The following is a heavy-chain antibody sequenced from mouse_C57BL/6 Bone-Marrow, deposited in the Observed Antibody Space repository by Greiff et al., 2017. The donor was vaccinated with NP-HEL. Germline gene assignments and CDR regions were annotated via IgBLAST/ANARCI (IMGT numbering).Heavy chain of an antibody. CDR1: GYTFPDYY. D-gene: IGHD1-1*01. Sequence: EVQLQQSGPVLVKPGASVKMSCKASGYTFPDYYMNWVKQSHGKSLEWIGVINPYNGGPSYNQKFKGKATLTVDKSSSTAYMELNSLTSEDSAVYYCASEVYYYGGDYWGQGTTLTVSS. CDR3: ASEVYYYGGDY. CDR2: INPYNGGP. V-gene: IGHV1-19*01. J-gene: IGHJ2*01.